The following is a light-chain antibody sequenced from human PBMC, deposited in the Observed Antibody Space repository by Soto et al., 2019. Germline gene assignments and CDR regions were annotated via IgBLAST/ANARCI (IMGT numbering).Light chain of an antibody. CDR1: SSDVGGYNY. CDR3: SSYAGSNNWGV. CDR2: EVS. J-gene: IGLJ2*01. Sequence: QSALTQPPSASGSPGQSVTISCTGTSSDVGGYNYVSWYQQHPGKAPKLTIYEVSKRPSGVPDRFSGSKSGNTASLTVSGLQAEDEADYYCSSYAGSNNWGVFGGGTKVTVL. V-gene: IGLV2-8*01.